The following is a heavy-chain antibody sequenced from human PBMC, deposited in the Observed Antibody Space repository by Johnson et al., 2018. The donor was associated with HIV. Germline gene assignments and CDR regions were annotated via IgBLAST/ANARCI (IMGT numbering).Heavy chain of an antibody. CDR3: ARDTYYYDSSGYLDAFDI. J-gene: IGHJ3*02. CDR2: ISGGSAGT. V-gene: IGHV3-11*04. Sequence: QVQLVESGGGLVKPGGSLRLSCVGSGFTFSDYYMSWVRQAPGKGLEWIAYISGGSAGTFYADSVKGRFTISRDNGNKEVYLQMNSLIAEDTAVYYCARDTYYYDSSGYLDAFDIWGQGTMVTVSS. D-gene: IGHD3-22*01. CDR1: GFTFSDYY.